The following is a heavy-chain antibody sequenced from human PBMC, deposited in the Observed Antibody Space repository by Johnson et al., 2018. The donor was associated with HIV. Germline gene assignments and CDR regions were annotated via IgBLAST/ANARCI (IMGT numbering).Heavy chain of an antibody. Sequence: QVQLMESGGGVVRPGGSLRLSCAASEFTFDDYGMSWVRQAPGKGLEWVAVISYDGSNKYYADSVKGRFTISRDNSKNTLYLQMNSLRAEDTAVYYCARDMYCGGDVPFDIWGQGTMVTVSS. CDR2: ISYDGSNK. D-gene: IGHD2-21*02. J-gene: IGHJ3*02. V-gene: IGHV3-30*03. CDR1: EFTFDDYG. CDR3: ARDMYCGGDVPFDI.